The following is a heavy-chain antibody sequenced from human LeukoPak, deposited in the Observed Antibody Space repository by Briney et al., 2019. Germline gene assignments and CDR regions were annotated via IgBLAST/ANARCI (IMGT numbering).Heavy chain of an antibody. V-gene: IGHV3-49*03. CDR1: GFTFGDYA. CDR3: SRVLSWGAGGY. Sequence: GGSLRLSCTASGFTFGDYAMSWFRQAPGKGLEWVGFIRTKLYGVTTEYAASVKGRFTISRDDSKNIAYLQMDSLKTEDTAVYYCSRVLSWGAGGYWGLGTLVTVSS. D-gene: IGHD3-16*01. CDR2: IRTKLYGVTT. J-gene: IGHJ4*02.